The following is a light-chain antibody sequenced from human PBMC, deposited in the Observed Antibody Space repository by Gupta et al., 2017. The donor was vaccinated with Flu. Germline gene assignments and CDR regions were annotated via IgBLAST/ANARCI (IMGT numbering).Light chain of an antibody. CDR2: EAS. Sequence: DIQMTQSPSTLSASVGDRVSITCRASQTINNWLAWYQQKPGKAPKLLIYEASSVESGVPSRFSGSGSGTEFTLTISSLQPDDFAAYYCQQYSRYPWTFGQGTKVESK. CDR1: QTINNW. V-gene: IGKV1-5*03. J-gene: IGKJ1*01. CDR3: QQYSRYPWT.